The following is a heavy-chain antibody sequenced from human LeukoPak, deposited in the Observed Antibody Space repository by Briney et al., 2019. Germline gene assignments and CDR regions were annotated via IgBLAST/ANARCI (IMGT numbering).Heavy chain of an antibody. V-gene: IGHV3-30*04. J-gene: IGHJ6*03. CDR3: ARDGYFGSDSVTGAGALGDYYMDV. CDR2: ITYDGSNK. CDR1: GFTLSNYA. D-gene: IGHD3-9*01. Sequence: GGPLRLSCAASGFTLSNYAMHWVRQAPGKGLEWVAIITYDGSNKDYADVVKGRFTISRDNSKNTLYLQMNSLRAEDTALYYCARDGYFGSDSVTGAGALGDYYMDVWGKGTTVTVSS.